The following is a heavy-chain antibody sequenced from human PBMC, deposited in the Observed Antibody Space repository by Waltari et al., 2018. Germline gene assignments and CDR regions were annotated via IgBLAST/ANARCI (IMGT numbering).Heavy chain of an antibody. CDR2: IRQDGSNE. J-gene: IGHJ4*02. D-gene: IGHD7-27*01. V-gene: IGHV3-30*02. Sequence: QVQVVESGGGVVQPGGSLRLSCAVSGFIFSSYGMHWVRQAPGKGLEWVGFIRQDGSNEYYPESVKGRFTISRDNSKNTLYLQMNSLRVEDSAVYYCAKVASGHWGFADSWGQGTLVTVSS. CDR3: AKVASGHWGFADS. CDR1: GFIFSSYG.